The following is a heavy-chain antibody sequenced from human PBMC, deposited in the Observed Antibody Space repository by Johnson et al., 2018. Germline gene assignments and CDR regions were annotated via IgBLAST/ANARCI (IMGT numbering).Heavy chain of an antibody. V-gene: IGHV3-74*01. Sequence: VQLQESGGGLVQPGGSXRLSCAASGFPFNTYWIHWVRQAPGKGLVWVSRINSDGSDTISADSVKGQFTVSRYNAKITLYLQRNSLRAEDTAVYYCARGGMNHGFDIWGQGTMVTVSS. CDR2: INSDGSDT. J-gene: IGHJ3*02. CDR1: GFPFNTYW. D-gene: IGHD3-16*01. CDR3: ARGGMNHGFDI.